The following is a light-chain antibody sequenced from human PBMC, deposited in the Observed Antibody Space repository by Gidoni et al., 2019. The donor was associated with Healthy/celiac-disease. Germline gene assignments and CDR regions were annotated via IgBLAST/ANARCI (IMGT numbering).Light chain of an antibody. CDR1: QSVSSSY. CDR3: QQYGSYPGT. J-gene: IGKJ1*01. CDR2: GSS. V-gene: IGKV3-20*01. Sequence: DIVFPQSPGTLSLSPVERATLSCRSSQSVSSSYLAWYQQKPGQAPRLLIYGSSSRASGIPYRFSGSGSGTDFTLTISRLEPEDFAVYYCQQYGSYPGTFGQGTKVEIK.